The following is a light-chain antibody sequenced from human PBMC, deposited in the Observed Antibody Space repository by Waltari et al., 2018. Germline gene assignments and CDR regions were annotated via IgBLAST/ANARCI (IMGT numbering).Light chain of an antibody. CDR3: QQRDSWPLT. J-gene: IGKJ4*01. CDR2: DVS. Sequence: EMVLTQSPVILSLSPGERAALSCRASQNIGSQLAWYQQRPGQAPRLLSEDVSNRVTGIPARFSGSGSGTDFTLTISGLAPEDTAVYYCQQRDSWPLTFGGGTKVEI. V-gene: IGKV3-11*01. CDR1: QNIGSQ.